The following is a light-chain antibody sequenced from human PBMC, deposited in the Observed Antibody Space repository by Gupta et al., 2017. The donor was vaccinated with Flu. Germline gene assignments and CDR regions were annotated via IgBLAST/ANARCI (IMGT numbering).Light chain of an antibody. Sequence: QVVLAQSPSASASPGAPVKLTCTLSSGHSSDAIAWNQQLPEKSPRYVMKLNSDGSHSRGDGIPDRFSGSSSGAERYPTISSLQSEDEADYYWQTWATGIQVFGGGTKLTVL. J-gene: IGLJ3*02. V-gene: IGLV4-69*01. CDR1: SGHSSDA. CDR3: QTWATGIQV. CDR2: LNSDGSH.